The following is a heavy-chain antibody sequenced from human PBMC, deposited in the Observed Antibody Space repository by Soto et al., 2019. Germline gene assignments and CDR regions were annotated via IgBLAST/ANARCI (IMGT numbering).Heavy chain of an antibody. D-gene: IGHD3-3*01. CDR3: ASGRTIFGVVIKYYYYYGMDV. J-gene: IGHJ6*02. V-gene: IGHV3-21*01. Sequence: PGGSLRLSCAASGFTFSSYSMNWVRQAPGKGLEWVSSISSSSSYIYYADSVKGRFTISRDNAKNSLYLQMNSLRAEDTAVYYCASGRTIFGVVIKYYYYYGMDVWGQGTTVTVSS. CDR1: GFTFSSYS. CDR2: ISSSSSYI.